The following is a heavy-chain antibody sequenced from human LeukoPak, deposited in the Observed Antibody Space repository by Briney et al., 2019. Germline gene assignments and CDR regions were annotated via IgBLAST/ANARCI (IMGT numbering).Heavy chain of an antibody. CDR3: ARCRDSRGSSPIWFGELEYYFDY. Sequence: GSSVKVSCKASGGTFSSYAISWVRQAPGQGLGWMGGIIPIFGTANYAQKFQGRVTITADESTSTAYMELSSLRSEDTAVYYCARCRDSRGSSPIWFGELEYYFDYWGQGTLVTVSS. CDR2: IIPIFGTA. V-gene: IGHV1-69*01. J-gene: IGHJ4*02. CDR1: GGTFSSYA. D-gene: IGHD3-10*01.